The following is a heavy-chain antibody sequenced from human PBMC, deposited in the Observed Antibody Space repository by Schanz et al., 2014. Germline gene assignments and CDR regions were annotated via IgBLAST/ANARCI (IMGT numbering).Heavy chain of an antibody. CDR3: AKGRFGELSAFDI. Sequence: DVQLLESGGGLVQPGGSLRLSCAASGFTFSSYAMSWVRQAPGKGLEWVSAISASGGSTYYADSVKGRFTISRDNSKNTLYLQMNSLRAEDTAVYYCAKGRFGELSAFDIWGQGTMXTVSS. CDR2: ISASGGST. V-gene: IGHV3-23*01. D-gene: IGHD3-10*01. J-gene: IGHJ3*02. CDR1: GFTFSSYA.